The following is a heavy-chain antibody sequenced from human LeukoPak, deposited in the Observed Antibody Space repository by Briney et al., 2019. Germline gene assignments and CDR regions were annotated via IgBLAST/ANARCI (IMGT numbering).Heavy chain of an antibody. V-gene: IGHV3-30*02. CDR1: GFTFSSYG. CDR3: AKDAGYDFWSGYYGYHFDY. CDR2: IRYDGSNK. Sequence: GGSPRLSCAASGFTFSSYGMHWVRQAPGKGLEWVAFIRYDGSNKYYADSVKGRFTISRDNSKNTLYLQMNSLRAEDTAVYYCAKDAGYDFWSGYYGYHFDYWGQGTLVTVSS. J-gene: IGHJ4*02. D-gene: IGHD3-3*01.